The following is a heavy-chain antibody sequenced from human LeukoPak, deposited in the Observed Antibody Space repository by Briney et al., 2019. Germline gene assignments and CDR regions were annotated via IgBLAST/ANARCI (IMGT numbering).Heavy chain of an antibody. CDR3: ARDTYYYDSSGYNYFDY. CDR2: IYTSGST. D-gene: IGHD3-22*01. J-gene: IGHJ4*02. V-gene: IGHV4-4*07. CDR1: GGSISSYY. Sequence: SETLSLTCTVSGGSISSYYWSWIRQPAGKGLEWIGRIYTSGSTNYNPSLKSRVTMSVDTSKNQFSLKLSSVTAADTAVYYCARDTYYYDSSGYNYFDYWGQGTLVTVSS.